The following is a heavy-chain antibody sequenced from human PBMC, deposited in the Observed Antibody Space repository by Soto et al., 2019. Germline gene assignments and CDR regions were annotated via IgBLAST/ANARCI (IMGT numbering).Heavy chain of an antibody. CDR3: ARQGFGELHGLVDV. CDR2: MGYNGFT. V-gene: IGHV4-59*08. D-gene: IGHD3-10*01. CDR1: GGPMNNYY. Sequence: QVQLQESGPGLVKPSETLSLTCTISGGPMNNYYCSWFRQPRGQGLEWIGYMGYNGFTRYNPSLRSRVAISLDTAKTQFSLTLSSVTAADTALYYCARQGFGELHGLVDVWGQGITVTVSS. J-gene: IGHJ6*02.